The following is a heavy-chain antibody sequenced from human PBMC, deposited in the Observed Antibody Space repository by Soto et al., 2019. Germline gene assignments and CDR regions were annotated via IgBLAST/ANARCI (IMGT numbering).Heavy chain of an antibody. CDR2: IYYSGST. D-gene: IGHD2-8*01. J-gene: IGHJ5*02. V-gene: IGHV4-31*03. Sequence: SETLSLTCTVSGGSISSGGYYWSWIRQHPGKGLEWIGYIYYSGSTYYNPSLKSRVTISVDTSKNQFSLKLSSVTAADTAVYYCARGSIVRRSNWFDPWGQGTLVTVSS. CDR1: GGSISSGGYY. CDR3: ARGSIVRRSNWFDP.